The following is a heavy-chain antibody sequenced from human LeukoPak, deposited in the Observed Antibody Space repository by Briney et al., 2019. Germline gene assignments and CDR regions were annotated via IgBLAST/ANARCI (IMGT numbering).Heavy chain of an antibody. Sequence: GGSLKVSCAASGFSFSSHWMFWVRQAPGRGLEWVANIKQDGSEKYYVDSVKGRFTISRDNAKNSLYLQMNSLRAEDTAIYYCARYYDFWSSIDYWGQGTLVTVSS. CDR1: GFSFSSHW. J-gene: IGHJ4*02. CDR3: ARYYDFWSSIDY. CDR2: IKQDGSEK. D-gene: IGHD3-3*01. V-gene: IGHV3-7*05.